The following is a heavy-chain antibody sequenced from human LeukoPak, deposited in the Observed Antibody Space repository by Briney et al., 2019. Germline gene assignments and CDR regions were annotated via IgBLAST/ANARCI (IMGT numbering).Heavy chain of an antibody. V-gene: IGHV3-11*05. CDR2: ISTSSSST. CDR1: GXTFSDYY. CDR3: ARDRGGAAAY. Sequence: PGGSLRLSCAASGXTFSDYYMSWIRQAPGKGLEWVSYISTSSSSTNYADPVKGRFTISRDNAKNSLFLQMNSLRAEDTAVYYCARDRGGAAAYWGQGTLVTVSS. J-gene: IGHJ4*02. D-gene: IGHD3-16*01.